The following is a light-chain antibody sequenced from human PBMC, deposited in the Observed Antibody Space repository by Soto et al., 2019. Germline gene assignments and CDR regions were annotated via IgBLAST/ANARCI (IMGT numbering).Light chain of an antibody. CDR2: AVT. V-gene: IGLV2-23*02. CDR1: RSDVGGYNL. J-gene: IGLJ1*01. CDR3: CSFAGSHILYV. Sequence: SVLTQPASVSGSPGQSITISCTGSRSDVGGYNLVSWYQQHPGKAPKLMIYAVTRRPSGVSNRFSGSKSGDTASLTISGLQAEDEANYYCCSFAGSHILYVFGTGTKVTVL.